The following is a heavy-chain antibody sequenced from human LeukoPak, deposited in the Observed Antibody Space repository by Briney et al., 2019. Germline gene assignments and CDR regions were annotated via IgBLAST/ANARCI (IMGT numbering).Heavy chain of an antibody. D-gene: IGHD6-13*01. V-gene: IGHV3-21*01. CDR2: ISSSSSYI. CDR3: ARERAAAGACFDP. Sequence: GGSLRLSCAASGFTFSSYSMNWVRQAPGKGLEWVSSISSSSSYIYYADSVKGRFAISRDNAKNSLYLQMNSLRAEDTAVYYCARERAAAGACFDPWGQGTLVTVSS. J-gene: IGHJ5*02. CDR1: GFTFSSYS.